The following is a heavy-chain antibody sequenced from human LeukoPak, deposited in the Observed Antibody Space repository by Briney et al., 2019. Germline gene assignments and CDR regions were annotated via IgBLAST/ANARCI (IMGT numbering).Heavy chain of an antibody. CDR2: IKRDGSDQ. Sequence: GRSLRLSCAASGFTFSSYAMHWVRQAPGKGLEWVANIKRDGSDQNYVDSVKGRFTISRDNAKNSLYLQMNSLRAEDTAMYYCVGPKDWGQGTLVTVSS. V-gene: IGHV3-7*01. CDR3: VGPKD. J-gene: IGHJ4*02. CDR1: GFTFSSYA.